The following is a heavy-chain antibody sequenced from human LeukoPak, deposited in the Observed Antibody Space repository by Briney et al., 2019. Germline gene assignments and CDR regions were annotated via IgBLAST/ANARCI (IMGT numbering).Heavy chain of an antibody. D-gene: IGHD3-3*01. J-gene: IGHJ3*02. V-gene: IGHV3-30*18. CDR3: AKEGWRITRFFDI. Sequence: GGSLRLSCAASGFTFISYGMHWVRQAPGKGLEWVAVISYDGSNKYYADSVKGRFTISRDNSKNTLYLQMNSLRAEDTAVYYCAKEGWRITRFFDIWGHGAMVTVSS. CDR2: ISYDGSNK. CDR1: GFTFISYG.